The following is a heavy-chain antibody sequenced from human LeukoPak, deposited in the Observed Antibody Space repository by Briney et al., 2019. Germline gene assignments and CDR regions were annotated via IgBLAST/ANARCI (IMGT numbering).Heavy chain of an antibody. CDR1: GYSFTTYW. Sequence: GESLKISCETSGYSFTTYWIGWVRQRPGTGLEWVGAIYPDDSDTRYSPSFQGQVAISADRSIRTAYLKWNSLKASDTGMYYCARQRGASGTVNWLDPWGQGTLVTVSS. J-gene: IGHJ5*02. CDR2: IYPDDSDT. CDR3: ARQRGASGTVNWLDP. V-gene: IGHV5-51*01. D-gene: IGHD3-10*01.